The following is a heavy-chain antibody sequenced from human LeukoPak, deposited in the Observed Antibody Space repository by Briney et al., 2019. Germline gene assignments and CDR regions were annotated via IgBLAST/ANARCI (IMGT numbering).Heavy chain of an antibody. D-gene: IGHD6-19*01. CDR2: IYYSGST. J-gene: IGHJ3*02. V-gene: IGHV4-39*01. CDR3: ARIPTNAVPSAHNGFDI. Sequence: SETLSLTCTVSGGSIGSTNYYWGWIRQPPGKRLEWIANIYYSGSTYYNPSLKSRVTISVDTSKNQFSLRLNSVTAADTSIYYCARIPTNAVPSAHNGFDIWGQGTMLTVSS. CDR1: GGSIGSTNYY.